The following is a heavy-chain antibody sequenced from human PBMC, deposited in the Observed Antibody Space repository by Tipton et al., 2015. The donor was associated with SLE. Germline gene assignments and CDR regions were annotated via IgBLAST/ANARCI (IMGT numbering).Heavy chain of an antibody. Sequence: SLRLSCTASGFTFSSYSMNWVRQAPGKGLEWVSSISSSSSYIYYADSVKGRFTISRDNAKNSVYLQMNSLRAEDTAVYYCARDPLQVRGVLDIWGQGTMVTVSS. CDR2: ISSSSSYI. CDR1: GFTFSSYS. CDR3: ARDPLQVRGVLDI. D-gene: IGHD3-10*01. J-gene: IGHJ3*02. V-gene: IGHV3-21*01.